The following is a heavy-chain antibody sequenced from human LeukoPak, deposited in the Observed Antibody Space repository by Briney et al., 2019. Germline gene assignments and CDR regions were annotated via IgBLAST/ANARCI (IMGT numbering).Heavy chain of an antibody. Sequence: GGSLRLSCAASGFTLSTYAMSWVRQTPGKGLEWVAATSSSDAGTYHADSVRGRFTISRDNSKNTLYPQMNSLRAEDAAVYFCAKAPVTSCRGAYCYPFDSWGQGTLVTVSS. CDR2: TSSSDAGT. V-gene: IGHV3-23*01. CDR3: AKAPVTSCRGAYCYPFDS. CDR1: GFTLSTYA. J-gene: IGHJ4*02. D-gene: IGHD2-21*01.